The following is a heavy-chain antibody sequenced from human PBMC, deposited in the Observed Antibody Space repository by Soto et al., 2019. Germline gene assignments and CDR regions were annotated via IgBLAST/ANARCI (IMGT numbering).Heavy chain of an antibody. Sequence: EVQVLESGGGLVQPGGSLRLSCAASTFTFSSYAMTWVRQAPGKGLEWVSGISGSASRTYYADSVKGRFTISRDNSKNTLYLQMNSLRAEDTAIYYCARYCSSTSCYGEVYYYYMDVWGKGTTATVSS. CDR1: TFTFSSYA. V-gene: IGHV3-23*01. CDR2: ISGSASRT. D-gene: IGHD2-2*01. CDR3: ARYCSSTSCYGEVYYYYMDV. J-gene: IGHJ6*03.